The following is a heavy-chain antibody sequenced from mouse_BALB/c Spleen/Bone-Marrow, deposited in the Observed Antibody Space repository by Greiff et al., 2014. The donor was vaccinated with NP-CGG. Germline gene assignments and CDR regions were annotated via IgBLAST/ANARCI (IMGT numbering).Heavy chain of an antibody. D-gene: IGHD2-1*01. CDR2: INPSTGDT. V-gene: IGHV1-7*01. CDR3: ARGNYEAMDS. CDR1: GYTFTRYW. J-gene: IGHJ4*01. Sequence: VQLQESGAELAKPGASVKMSCKASGYTFTRYWMHWVKQRPGQGLEWIGYINPSTGDTEYNQKFKDKATLTADMSSSTAYMQLSSLTSEDSAVYYCARGNYEAMDSWGQGTSVTVSS.